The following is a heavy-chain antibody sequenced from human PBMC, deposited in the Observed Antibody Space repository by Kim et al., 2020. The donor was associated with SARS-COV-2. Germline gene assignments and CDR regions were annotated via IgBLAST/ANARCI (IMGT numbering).Heavy chain of an antibody. Sequence: SETLSLTCTVSGGSISSYYWSWIRQPPGKGLEWIGYIYYSGSTNYNPSLKSRVTISVDTSKNQFSLKLSSVTAADTAVYYCARARGYYDSSGYSYWYFDPWGRGTLVTVSS. CDR2: IYYSGST. CDR3: ARARGYYDSSGYSYWYFDP. J-gene: IGHJ2*01. CDR1: GGSISSYY. D-gene: IGHD3-22*01. V-gene: IGHV4-59*01.